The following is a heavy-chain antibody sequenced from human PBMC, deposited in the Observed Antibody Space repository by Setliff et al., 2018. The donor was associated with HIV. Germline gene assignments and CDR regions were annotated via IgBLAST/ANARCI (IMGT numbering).Heavy chain of an antibody. V-gene: IGHV1-2*02. J-gene: IGHJ4*02. CDR3: ARGVTAGVDY. Sequence: ASVKVSCKASGYTFIGHYIHWVRQAPGRGLEWMGWINPNSGDTKYAQKFQDRVSLTRDTSLSTAYMELSSLTSDDTAIYYCARGVTAGVDYWGQGTLVTVSS. D-gene: IGHD2-21*02. CDR1: GYTFIGHY. CDR2: INPNSGDT.